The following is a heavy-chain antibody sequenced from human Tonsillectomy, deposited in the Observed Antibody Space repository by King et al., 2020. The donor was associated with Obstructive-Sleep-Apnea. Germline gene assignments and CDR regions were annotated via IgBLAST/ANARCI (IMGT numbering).Heavy chain of an antibody. Sequence: VQLVESGGGLVQPGGSLRLSXAXSGXXFXXXXMHWXXQAPGKXLVWVSRIDXDGSSTRYADSVKGRFTISRDNAQNTLYLQMNSLRDEDTAVYYCASDPTMTTNWFFDYXGQGTLVTVSS. CDR3: ASDPTMTTNWFFDY. CDR1: GXXFXXXX. CDR2: IDXDGSST. D-gene: IGHD4-17*01. V-gene: IGHV3-74*01. J-gene: IGHJ4*02.